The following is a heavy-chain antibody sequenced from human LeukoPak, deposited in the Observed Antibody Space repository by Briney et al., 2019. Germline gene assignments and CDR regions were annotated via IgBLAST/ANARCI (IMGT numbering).Heavy chain of an antibody. V-gene: IGHV3-53*01. CDR1: GFTVSSNY. D-gene: IGHD1-26*01. CDR2: IYSGGST. CDR3: ARETNRIVGATISGY. Sequence: GGSLRLSCAASGFTVSSNYMSWVRQAPGKGLEWVSVIYSGGSTYYADSVKGRFTISRDNSKNTLYLQMNSLRAKDTAVYYCARETNRIVGATISGYWGQGTLVTVSS. J-gene: IGHJ4*02.